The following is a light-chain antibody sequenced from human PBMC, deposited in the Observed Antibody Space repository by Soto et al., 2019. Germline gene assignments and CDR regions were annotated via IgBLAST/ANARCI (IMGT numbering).Light chain of an antibody. CDR1: QNVSDSY. CDR3: QQYDGSHPPGYS. Sequence: EIVLTQSPGTLSFSPGERGTLSCRASQNVSDSYLAWYQHKPGQAPRLLIFGASTRAPGIPARFSGSGSGADFPLTISRLEPEDFAVYYCQQYDGSHPPGYSFGQGTKQEIK. CDR2: GAS. V-gene: IGKV3-20*01. J-gene: IGKJ2*01.